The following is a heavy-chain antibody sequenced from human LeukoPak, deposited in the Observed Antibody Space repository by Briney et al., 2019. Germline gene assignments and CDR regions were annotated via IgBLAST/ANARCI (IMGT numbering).Heavy chain of an antibody. J-gene: IGHJ4*02. CDR1: GFTFSNYW. Sequence: GGALRLSCAASGFTFSNYWMHWVRQAPGKGLVWVSRINTDGSSTNYADSVKGRFTISRDNARNTVYLQMNSLRDEDTAVYYCVRLLDRDYWGQGTLVTVSS. D-gene: IGHD3-3*01. V-gene: IGHV3-74*01. CDR3: VRLLDRDY. CDR2: INTDGSST.